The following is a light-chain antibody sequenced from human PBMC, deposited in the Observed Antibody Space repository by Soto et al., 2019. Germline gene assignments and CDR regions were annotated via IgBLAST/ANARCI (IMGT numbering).Light chain of an antibody. CDR1: QSVSSPY. CDR3: QRYDISPFP. CDR2: GAS. Sequence: EIVLTQSPGTLSLSPGERATLSCRASQSVSSPYLAWYQQKPGQAPRLLIYGASSRATGIPDRFSGSGSGTDFTLTISRLEPEDFAVYYCQRYDISPFPCGQGTKLEIK. J-gene: IGKJ2*01. V-gene: IGKV3-20*01.